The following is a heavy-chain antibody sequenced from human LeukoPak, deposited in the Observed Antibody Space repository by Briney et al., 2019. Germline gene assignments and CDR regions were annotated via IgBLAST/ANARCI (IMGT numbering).Heavy chain of an antibody. CDR2: ISGSGGST. D-gene: IGHD4-17*01. CDR3: AKRTVTSRVPWFDP. J-gene: IGHJ5*02. Sequence: PGGSLRVSCAASGFSFSSYAMSWVRQAPGKRLEWVSAISGSGGSTYYADSVKGRFTISRDNSKNTLYLQMNSLRAEDTAVYYCAKRTVTSRVPWFDPWGQGTLVTVSS. CDR1: GFSFSSYA. V-gene: IGHV3-23*01.